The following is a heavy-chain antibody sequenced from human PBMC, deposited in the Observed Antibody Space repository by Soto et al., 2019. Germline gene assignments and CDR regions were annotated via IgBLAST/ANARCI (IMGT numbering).Heavy chain of an antibody. D-gene: IGHD3-22*01. J-gene: IGHJ4*02. CDR3: ARDDYSSTGRNSGFDY. CDR1: GFIFRNYA. CDR2: ISYDGSNQ. V-gene: IGHV3-30-3*01. Sequence: QVQLVESGGGVVQPGRSLRLSCAASGFIFRNYAMHWVRQVRQAPGKGLEWVAVISYDGSNQFYADSVKGRFTISRDDSKNTLYLQMNSLGADDTAVYYCARDDYSSTGRNSGFDYWGQGTLVTVSS.